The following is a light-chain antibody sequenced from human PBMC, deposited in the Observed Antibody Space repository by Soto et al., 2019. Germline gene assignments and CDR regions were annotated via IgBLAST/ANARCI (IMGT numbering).Light chain of an antibody. CDR1: QSVRSNY. CDR3: QQYGGSPYN. Sequence: ETLLAHSRWKECCARGESRSRWWPASQSVRSNYLAWYQQKPGQAPRLLIYGASIRATGIPDRFSASGTGPDITLTFSRPEAEDVAVYYWQQYGGSPYNLGQGTKVDIK. CDR2: GAS. V-gene: IGKV3-20*01. J-gene: IGKJ2*01.